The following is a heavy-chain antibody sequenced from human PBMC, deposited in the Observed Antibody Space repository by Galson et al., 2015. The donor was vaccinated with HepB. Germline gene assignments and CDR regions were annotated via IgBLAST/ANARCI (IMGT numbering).Heavy chain of an antibody. CDR2: IYNGGST. CDR3: ARDRFEGFGIDS. V-gene: IGHV3-66*01. CDR1: GFTVSSNY. D-gene: IGHD3-10*01. Sequence: SLRLSCAASGFTVSSNYMSWVRQAPGKGLEWVSVIYNGGSTYYADSVKGRFTTSRDNSKNTLYLQMNSLRAEDTAVYYCARDRFEGFGIDSWGQGTLVTVSS. J-gene: IGHJ4*02.